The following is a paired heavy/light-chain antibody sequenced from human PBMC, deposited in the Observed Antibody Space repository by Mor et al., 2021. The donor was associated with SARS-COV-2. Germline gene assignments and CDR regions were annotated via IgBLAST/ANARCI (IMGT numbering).Heavy chain of an antibody. CDR3: ARVVSDAMDV. Sequence: EVQLVESGGGLVQPGGSLRLSCAASGFTFSTYWMSWVRQAPGKGLEWVANMKQDGSEKYYVDSVKGRFTISRDNAKNSLYLQMNTLSAEDTALYYCARVVSDAMDVWGQGTTVTVSS. D-gene: IGHD2-15*01. CDR2: MKQDGSEK. J-gene: IGHJ6*02. CDR1: GFTFSTYW. V-gene: IGHV3-7*03.
Light chain of an antibody. CDR2: FAS. CDR3: QQSSTIPWT. J-gene: IGKJ1*01. Sequence: DIQMTQSPSSLSASVGDRVTITCRASQSARIYLNWYQQKPGKAPKLLIYFASRLQSGVPSRFSGSGSGTDFTLTISNLQLEDFATYYCQQSSTIPWTFGQGTKVEI. CDR1: QSARIY. V-gene: IGKV1-39*01.